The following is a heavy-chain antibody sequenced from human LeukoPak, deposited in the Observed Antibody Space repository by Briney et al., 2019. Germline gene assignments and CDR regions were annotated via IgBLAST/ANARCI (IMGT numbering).Heavy chain of an antibody. D-gene: IGHD1-14*01. V-gene: IGHV1-18*04. Sequence: ASVKVSCKTSGYTFSSYYITWVRQAPGQGLEWMGWISGYNGKTSYARNLEGRVTMTTDTSTTTAYLELRSLTSDDTAIYYCVREETTVWPPYPCYWGQGTLVTVSS. CDR1: GYTFSSYY. J-gene: IGHJ4*02. CDR2: ISGYNGKT. CDR3: VREETTVWPPYPCY.